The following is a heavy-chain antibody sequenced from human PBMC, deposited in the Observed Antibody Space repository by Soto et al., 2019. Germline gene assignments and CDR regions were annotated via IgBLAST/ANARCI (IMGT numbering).Heavy chain of an antibody. J-gene: IGHJ4*02. D-gene: IGHD2-15*01. V-gene: IGHV4-4*07. CDR2: IYTSGST. CDR1: GGSISGYY. Sequence: QVQLQESGPGLVKPSETLSLTCTVSGGSISGYYWRWIRQPAGKGLEWIGRIYTSGSTNYNPSLKSRVTMSLDTSKNHFSLKLSSVTAADTAVYYCARDPYCSGGSCRGEEDFDYWGQGTLVTVSS. CDR3: ARDPYCSGGSCRGEEDFDY.